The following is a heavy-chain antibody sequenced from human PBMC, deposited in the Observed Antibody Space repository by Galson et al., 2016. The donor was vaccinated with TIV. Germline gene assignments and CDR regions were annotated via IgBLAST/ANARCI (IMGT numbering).Heavy chain of an antibody. V-gene: IGHV3-53*01. CDR2: IYTGGSA. Sequence: SLRLSCAVSGFTVSSYHMSWVRQAPGKGLEWMSVIYTGGSAYYPDSVKGRFTFSRDDSKNTLHLQMNSLTVEDTAVYYCARKDSSVHGDLRGAFDVWGQGTMVIVSS. CDR3: ARKDSSVHGDLRGAFDV. CDR1: GFTVSSYH. J-gene: IGHJ3*01. D-gene: IGHD4-17*01.